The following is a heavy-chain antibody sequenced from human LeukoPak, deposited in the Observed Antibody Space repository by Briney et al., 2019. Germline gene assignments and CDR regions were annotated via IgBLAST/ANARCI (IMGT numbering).Heavy chain of an antibody. J-gene: IGHJ6*03. Sequence: PGGSLRLSCAASGFTFSSYAMSWVRQAPGKGLEWVSAISGSGGSTYYADSVKGRFTISRDNSKNTLYLQMNSLRAEDTAVYYCAKGGVVVPAAMVYYYYYMDVWGKGTTVTVSS. CDR3: AKGGVVVPAAMVYYYYYMDV. CDR1: GFTFSSYA. V-gene: IGHV3-23*01. D-gene: IGHD2-2*01. CDR2: ISGSGGST.